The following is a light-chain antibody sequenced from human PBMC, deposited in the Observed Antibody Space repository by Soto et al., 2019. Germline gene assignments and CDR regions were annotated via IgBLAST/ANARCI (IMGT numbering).Light chain of an antibody. V-gene: IGKV1-5*01. CDR3: HQYKTYST. CDR1: QSLNNR. Sequence: DIQLTQSPSTLSASVGDRVTITFRASQSLNNRLAWYQQKPGKAPKLLIYDASTLESGVSSRFGGTGSETECTLTITDLQADDLATYFCHQYKTYSTFGQGTKVDI. J-gene: IGKJ1*01. CDR2: DAS.